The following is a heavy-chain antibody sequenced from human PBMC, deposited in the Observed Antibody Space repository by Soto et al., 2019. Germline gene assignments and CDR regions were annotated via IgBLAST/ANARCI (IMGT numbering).Heavy chain of an antibody. CDR1: GGTFSSYA. V-gene: IGHV1-69*13. D-gene: IGHD2-2*01. CDR3: AKMKPGYCSSTSCSPRKYYYYGMDV. CDR2: IIPIFGTA. Sequence: SVKVSCKASGGTFSSYAISWVRQAPGQGLEWMGGIIPIFGTANYAQKFQGRVTITADESTSTAYMELSSLRSEDTAVYYCAKMKPGYCSSTSCSPRKYYYYGMDVWGQGTTVTVSS. J-gene: IGHJ6*02.